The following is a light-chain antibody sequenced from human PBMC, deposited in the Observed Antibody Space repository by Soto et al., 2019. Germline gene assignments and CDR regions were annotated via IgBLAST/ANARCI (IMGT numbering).Light chain of an antibody. CDR1: QFVSSN. CDR2: GAS. Sequence: IVMTQSPVTLSVSPGARATLSCRASQFVSSNLAWYQQKPGQAPRLLIYGASTRATGIPARFSGSGSGTEFTLTISNLQSEDFAVYFCQQYPNWPPIPFGQGTRL. V-gene: IGKV3D-15*01. CDR3: QQYPNWPPIP. J-gene: IGKJ5*01.